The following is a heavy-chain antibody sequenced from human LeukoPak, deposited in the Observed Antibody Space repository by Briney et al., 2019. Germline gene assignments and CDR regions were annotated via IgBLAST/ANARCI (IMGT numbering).Heavy chain of an antibody. D-gene: IGHD6-19*01. CDR1: GFTFGSYA. CDR2: ISGSGGST. V-gene: IGHV3-23*01. J-gene: IGHJ4*02. Sequence: PGGSLRLPCAASGFTFGSYAMYWVRQAPGKGLEWVSGISGSGGSTFYADSVKGRFTISRDNSENTVYLQMNSLRADDTAVYYCAKTKAGYSSGRYPGWPVDYWGQGTLVTVSS. CDR3: AKTKAGYSSGRYPGWPVDY.